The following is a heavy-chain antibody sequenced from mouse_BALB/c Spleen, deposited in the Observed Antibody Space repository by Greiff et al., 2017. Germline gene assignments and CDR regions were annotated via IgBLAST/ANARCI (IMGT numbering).Heavy chain of an antibody. Sequence: EVQVVESGTVLARPGASVKMSCKASGYTFTSYWMHWVKQRPGQGLEWIGAIYPGNSDTSYNQKFKGKAKLTAVTSTSTAYMELSSLTNEDSAVYYCTRDYGSSRFDYWGQGTTLTVSS. CDR1: GYTFTSYW. CDR2: IYPGNSDT. D-gene: IGHD1-1*01. V-gene: IGHV1-5*01. CDR3: TRDYGSSRFDY. J-gene: IGHJ2*01.